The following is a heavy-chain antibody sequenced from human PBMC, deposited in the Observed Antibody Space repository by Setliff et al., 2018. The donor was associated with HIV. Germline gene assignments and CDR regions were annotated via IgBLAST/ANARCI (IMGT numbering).Heavy chain of an antibody. CDR1: GVSFNNYA. CDR3: TRGQRLTIFGVVIRRDWFDP. D-gene: IGHD3-3*01. CDR2: ISGGGGGT. V-gene: IGHV3-23*01. J-gene: IGHJ5*02. Sequence: GGSLRLSCAASGVSFNNYAMSWVRQAPGKGLEWVSAISGGGGGTNCADSVRGRFTISRDNSNNTLYLHMNNLRADDTAVYYCTRGQRLTIFGVVIRRDWFDPWGQGTLVTVSS.